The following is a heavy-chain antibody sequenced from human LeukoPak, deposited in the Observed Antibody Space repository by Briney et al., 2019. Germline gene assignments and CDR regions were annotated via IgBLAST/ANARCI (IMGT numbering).Heavy chain of an antibody. CDR1: GSTFTAYY. J-gene: IGHJ2*01. CDR2: INPNSGGT. V-gene: IGHV1-2*02. CDR3: AIPWGRWVGELIWYFDL. Sequence: ASVKVSCKASGSTFTAYYIHWVRQAPGQGLEWMGWINPNSGGTNYAQRFQGRVTMTRDTSITTAYMELSRLRSDDTAVYYCAIPWGRWVGELIWYFDLWGRGTLVTVSS. D-gene: IGHD3-16*01.